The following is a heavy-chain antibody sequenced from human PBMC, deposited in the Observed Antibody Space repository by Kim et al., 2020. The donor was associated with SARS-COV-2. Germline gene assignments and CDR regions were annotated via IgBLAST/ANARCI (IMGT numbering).Heavy chain of an antibody. CDR3: AKDRIAVAGRGLDY. J-gene: IGHJ4*02. Sequence: GGSLRLSCAASGFTFSSYAMHWVRQAPGKGLEWVAVIWYDGSNKYYADSVKGRFTISRDNSKNTLYLQMNSLRAEDTAVYYCAKDRIAVAGRGLDYWGQGTLVTVSS. D-gene: IGHD6-19*01. CDR1: GFTFSSYA. V-gene: IGHV3-33*06. CDR2: IWYDGSNK.